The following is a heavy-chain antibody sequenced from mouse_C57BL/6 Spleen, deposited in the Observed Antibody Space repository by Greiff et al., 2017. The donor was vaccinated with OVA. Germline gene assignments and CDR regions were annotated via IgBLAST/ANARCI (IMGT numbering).Heavy chain of an antibody. V-gene: IGHV1-64*01. Sequence: VQLQQPGAELVKPGASVKLSCKASGYTFTSYWMHWVKQRPGQGLEWIGMIHPNSGSTNYNEKFKSKATLTVDKSSSTAYMQLSSLTSEDSAVYYCARYEDGYDEDAMDYWGQGTSVTVSS. CDR1: GYTFTSYW. J-gene: IGHJ4*01. CDR3: ARYEDGYDEDAMDY. CDR2: IHPNSGST. D-gene: IGHD2-2*01.